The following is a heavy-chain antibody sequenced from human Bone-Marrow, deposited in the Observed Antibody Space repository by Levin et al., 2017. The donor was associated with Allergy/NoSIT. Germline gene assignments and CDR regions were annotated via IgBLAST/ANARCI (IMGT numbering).Heavy chain of an antibody. CDR3: VKVKQWLVFGAFDI. V-gene: IGHV3-64D*06. CDR2: ISSNGGST. J-gene: IGHJ3*02. CDR1: GFTFSSYA. Sequence: GGSLRLSCSASGFTFSSYAMHWVRQAPGKGLEYVSAISSNGGSTYYADSVKGRFTISRDNSKNTLYLQMSSLRAEDTAVYYGVKVKQWLVFGAFDIWGQGTMVTVSS. D-gene: IGHD6-19*01.